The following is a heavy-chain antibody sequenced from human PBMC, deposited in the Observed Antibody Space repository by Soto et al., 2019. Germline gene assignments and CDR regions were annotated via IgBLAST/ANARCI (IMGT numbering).Heavy chain of an antibody. CDR3: ARALHGEDYYYYYYMDV. V-gene: IGHV4-59*01. D-gene: IGHD3-10*01. CDR2: IYYSGST. J-gene: IGHJ6*03. CDR1: GVSISSYY. Sequence: PSETLSLTCTVSGVSISSYYWSWIRQPPGKGLEWIGYIYYSGSTNYNPSLKSRVTISVDTSKNQFSLKLSSVTAADTAVYYCARALHGEDYYYYYYMDVWGKGTTVTVSS.